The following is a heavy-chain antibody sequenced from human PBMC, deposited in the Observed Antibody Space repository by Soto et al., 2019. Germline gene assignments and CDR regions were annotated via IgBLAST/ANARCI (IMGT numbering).Heavy chain of an antibody. Sequence: TGGSLRLSCAASGFTFTKFGMHWVRQAPGKGLEWVAIIWYDGSHKYYADSVKGRFTISRDNSKNTVSLHMDSLGAEDTAVYYCARGLHSLFDYWGQGTLVTVSS. D-gene: IGHD2-21*01. CDR1: GFTFTKFG. J-gene: IGHJ4*02. V-gene: IGHV3-33*01. CDR3: ARGLHSLFDY. CDR2: IWYDGSHK.